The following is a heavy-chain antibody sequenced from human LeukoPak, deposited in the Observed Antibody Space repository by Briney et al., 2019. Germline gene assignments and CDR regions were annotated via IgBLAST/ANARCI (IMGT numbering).Heavy chain of an antibody. CDR3: ARSDYYYGMDV. Sequence: HGESLKISCKGSGYSFTSYWISWGRQLPGKGREWMGRIDPSDSYTNYSPSFQGHVTISADKSISTAYLQWSSLKASDTAMYYCARSDYYYGMDVWGQGTTVTVSS. V-gene: IGHV5-10-1*01. CDR1: GYSFTSYW. CDR2: IDPSDSYT. J-gene: IGHJ6*02.